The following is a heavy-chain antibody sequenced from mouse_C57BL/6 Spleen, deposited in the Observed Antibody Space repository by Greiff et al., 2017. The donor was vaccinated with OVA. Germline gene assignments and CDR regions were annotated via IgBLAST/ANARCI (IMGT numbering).Heavy chain of an antibody. CDR1: GYSITSGYY. CDR3: ARAGNWAWFAY. D-gene: IGHD4-1*01. Sequence: EVQVVESGPGLVKPSQSLSLTCSVTGYSITSGYYWNWIRQFPGNKLEWMGYISYDGSNNYNPSLKNRISITRDTSKNQFFLKLNSVTTEDTATYYCARAGNWAWFAYWGQGTLVTVSA. J-gene: IGHJ3*01. V-gene: IGHV3-6*01. CDR2: ISYDGSN.